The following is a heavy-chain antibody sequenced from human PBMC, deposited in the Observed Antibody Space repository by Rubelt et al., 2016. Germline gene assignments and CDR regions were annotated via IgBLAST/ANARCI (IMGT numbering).Heavy chain of an antibody. Sequence: QLQLQESGPGLVKPSETLSLTCTVSGGSISDNYYYWGWIRQPPGKELEWIAYIHYSGSTIYNPSLKSRVTISLDASKNLFPLVSCENSPSDTSSVAVGCLAQDFQ. J-gene: IGHJ1*01. D-gene: IGHD6-25*01. CDR1: GGSISDNYYY. V-gene: IGHV4-61*05. CDR3: GCLAQDFQ. CDR2: IHYSGST.